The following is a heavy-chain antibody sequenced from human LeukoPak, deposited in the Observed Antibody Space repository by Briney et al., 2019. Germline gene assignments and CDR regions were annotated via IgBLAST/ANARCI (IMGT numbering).Heavy chain of an antibody. J-gene: IGHJ4*02. Sequence: GGSLRLSCAASGFTFSDYYMSWICQAPGKGLEWLSYISGSGTDIFYADSVKGRFTISRDNAKNSLYLQMNSLRAEDTAVYYCARDGDSSGCDYWGQGTLVTVSS. CDR1: GFTFSDYY. D-gene: IGHD3-22*01. V-gene: IGHV3-11*04. CDR3: ARDGDSSGCDY. CDR2: ISGSGTDI.